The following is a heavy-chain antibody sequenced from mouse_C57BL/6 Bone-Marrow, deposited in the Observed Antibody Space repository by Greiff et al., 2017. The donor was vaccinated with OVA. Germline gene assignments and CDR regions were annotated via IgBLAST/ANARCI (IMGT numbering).Heavy chain of an antibody. D-gene: IGHD1-1*02. CDR2: ISNGGGST. CDR1: GFTFSDYY. J-gene: IGHJ2*01. CDR3: ARQGEWPYGYFDY. Sequence: DVHLVESGGGLVQPGGSLKLSCAASGFTFSDYYMYWVRQTPEKRLEWVAYISNGGGSTYYPDTVKGRFTISRDNAKNTLYLQMSRLKSEDTAMYYFARQGEWPYGYFDYWGQGTTLTVSS. V-gene: IGHV5-12*01.